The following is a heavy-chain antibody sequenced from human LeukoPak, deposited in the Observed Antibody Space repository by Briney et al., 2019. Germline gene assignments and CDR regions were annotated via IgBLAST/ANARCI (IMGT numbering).Heavy chain of an antibody. Sequence: ASVKVSCKASGYTFTSYAMNWVRQAPGQGLEWMGWINTNTGNPTYAQGFTGRFVFSLDTSVSTAYLQISSLKAEDTAVYYCARSTVWFGELAPDYWGQGTLVTVSS. CDR2: INTNTGNP. V-gene: IGHV7-4-1*02. CDR1: GYTFTSYA. J-gene: IGHJ4*02. CDR3: ARSTVWFGELAPDY. D-gene: IGHD3-10*01.